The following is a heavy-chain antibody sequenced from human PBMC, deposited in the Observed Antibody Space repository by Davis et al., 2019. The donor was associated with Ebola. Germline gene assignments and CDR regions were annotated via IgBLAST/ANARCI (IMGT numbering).Heavy chain of an antibody. CDR2: IYWDDDK. Sequence: SGPTLVKPTQTLTLTCTFSGFSLRTSGVGVGWIRQPPGKALEWLALIYWDDDKRYSPSLKNRLTITKDTSKNQVVLTMTNMDPVDTATYYCAHSDIHDILTGSLDYWGQGTLVTVSS. CDR1: GFSLRTSGVG. D-gene: IGHD3-9*01. J-gene: IGHJ4*02. CDR3: AHSDIHDILTGSLDY. V-gene: IGHV2-5*02.